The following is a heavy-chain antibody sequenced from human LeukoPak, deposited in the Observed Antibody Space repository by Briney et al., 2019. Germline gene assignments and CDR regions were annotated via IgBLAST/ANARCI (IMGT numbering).Heavy chain of an antibody. V-gene: IGHV4-34*01. D-gene: IGHD2-2*03. Sequence: SETLSLTCAVYSGSFSGYYWSWIRQPPGKGLEWIGEINHSGSTNYNPSLKSRVTISVDTSKNQFSLKLSSVTAADTAVYYCARGPPGYCRSTSCYVAYYYGMDVWGQGTTVTVSS. CDR3: ARGPPGYCRSTSCYVAYYYGMDV. J-gene: IGHJ6*02. CDR2: INHSGST. CDR1: SGSFSGYY.